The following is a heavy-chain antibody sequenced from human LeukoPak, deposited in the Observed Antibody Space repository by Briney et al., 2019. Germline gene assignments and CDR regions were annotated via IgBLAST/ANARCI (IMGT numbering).Heavy chain of an antibody. D-gene: IGHD3-10*01. CDR3: ARDGEGSSNTWLWPVVGFNWFDP. J-gene: IGHJ5*02. CDR2: ISSSGSTI. CDR1: GFTFSDYY. Sequence: GRSLRLSCAASGFTFSDYYMSWIRQAPGKGLEWVSYISSSGSTIYYADSVKGRFTISRDNAKNSLYLQMNSLRAEDTAVYYCARDGEGSSNTWLWPVVGFNWFDPWGQGTLVTVSS. V-gene: IGHV3-11*01.